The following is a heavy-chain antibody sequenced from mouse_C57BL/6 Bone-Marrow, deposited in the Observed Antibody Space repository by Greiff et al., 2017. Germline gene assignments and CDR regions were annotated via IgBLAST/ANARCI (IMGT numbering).Heavy chain of an antibody. CDR3: ARQGNYVAMDY. D-gene: IGHD1-1*01. CDR2: ISSGSSTI. V-gene: IGHV5-17*01. CDR1: GFTFSDYG. J-gene: IGHJ4*01. Sequence: VQLQQSGGGLVKPGGSLKLSCAASGFTFSDYGMHWVRQAPEKGLEWVAYISSGSSTIYYADTVKGRFTISRDNAKNTLFLQMTSLRSEDTAMYYCARQGNYVAMDYWGQGTSVTVSS.